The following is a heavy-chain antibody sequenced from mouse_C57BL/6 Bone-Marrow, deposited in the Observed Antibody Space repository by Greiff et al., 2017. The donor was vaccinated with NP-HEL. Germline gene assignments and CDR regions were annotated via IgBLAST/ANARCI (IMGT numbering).Heavy chain of an antibody. D-gene: IGHD2-10*02. Sequence: QLKQSGAELVRPGASVTLSCKASGYTFTDYEMHWVKQTPVHGLEWIGAIDPETGGTAYNQKFKGKAILTADKSSSTAYMELRSLTSEDSAVYYCTRWGYGTSFAYWGQGTLVTVSA. V-gene: IGHV1-15*01. CDR1: GYTFTDYE. J-gene: IGHJ3*01. CDR3: TRWGYGTSFAY. CDR2: IDPETGGT.